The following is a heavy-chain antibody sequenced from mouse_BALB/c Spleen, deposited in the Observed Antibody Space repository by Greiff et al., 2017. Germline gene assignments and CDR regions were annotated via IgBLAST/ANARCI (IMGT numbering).Heavy chain of an antibody. CDR1: GYAFTNYL. D-gene: IGHD2-14*01. V-gene: IGHV1-54*03. CDR3: ARNGYRYDGHFDY. CDR2: INPGSGGT. Sequence: QVQLKESGAELVRPGTSVKVSCKASGYAFTNYLIEWVKQRPGQGLEWIGVINPGSGGTNYNEKFKGKATLTADKSSSTAYMQLSSLTSDDSAVYFCARNGYRYDGHFDYWGQGTTLTVSS. J-gene: IGHJ2*01.